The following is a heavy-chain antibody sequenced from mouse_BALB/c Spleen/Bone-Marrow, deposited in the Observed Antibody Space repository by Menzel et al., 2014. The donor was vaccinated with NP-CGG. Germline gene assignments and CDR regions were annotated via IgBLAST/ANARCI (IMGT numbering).Heavy chain of an antibody. CDR2: INPGSGSS. D-gene: IGHD2-2*01. J-gene: IGHJ3*01. CDR3: ARSRGYDVGPFAF. CDR1: GYAFTNYL. Sequence: VQLQQSGAELVRPGTSVKVSCKASGYAFTNYLIEWVKQRPGQGLEWIGVINPGSGSSNYNENFEGKATLTADRSSSTAYMLLSSLTSDDSAVYFCARSRGYDVGPFAFWGQGTLVTVSA. V-gene: IGHV1-54*01.